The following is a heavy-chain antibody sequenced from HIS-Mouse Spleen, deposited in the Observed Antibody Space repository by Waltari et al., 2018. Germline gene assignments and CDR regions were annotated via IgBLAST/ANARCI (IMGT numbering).Heavy chain of an antibody. CDR3: ARLKWELLTSDY. Sequence: QVQLQQWGAGLLKPSETLSLTCAVYGGSFSGYYWSWTRQPPGKGLEWIGEINHSGSTNYNPSLKSRVTISVDTSKNQFSLKLSSVTAADTAVYYCARLKWELLTSDYWGQGTLVTVSS. V-gene: IGHV4-34*01. D-gene: IGHD1-26*01. J-gene: IGHJ4*02. CDR1: GGSFSGYY. CDR2: INHSGST.